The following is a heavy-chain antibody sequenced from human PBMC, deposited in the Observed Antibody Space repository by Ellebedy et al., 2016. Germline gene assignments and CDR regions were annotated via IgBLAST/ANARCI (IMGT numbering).Heavy chain of an antibody. J-gene: IGHJ5*02. CDR1: GGSINSGAYY. Sequence: SETLSLXXTVSGGSINSGAYYWSWIRQPPGKGLEWIGEINHSGSTNYNPSLKSRVTISIDTSKNQFSLKLSSVTAADTAVYYCARGLYFDSSGYHYWFDAWGQGILVTVSS. CDR2: INHSGST. D-gene: IGHD3-22*01. CDR3: ARGLYFDSSGYHYWFDA. V-gene: IGHV4-34*01.